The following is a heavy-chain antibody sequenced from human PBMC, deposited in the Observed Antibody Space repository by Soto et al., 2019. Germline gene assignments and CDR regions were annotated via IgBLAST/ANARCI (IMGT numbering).Heavy chain of an antibody. CDR3: ATGMLIRGHHYYMDV. V-gene: IGHV6-1*01. D-gene: IGHD3-10*01. CDR1: GDSVSGNRAA. CDR2: TYYRSKWYI. Sequence: QTLSLTCVISGDSVSGNRAAWNWIRQSPSRGLEWLGRTYYRSKWYIEYAPSVTGRMTINPDTSKNQFSLQLNSVTTEDTAAYHCATGMLIRGHHYYMDVWGQGPSVTVSS. J-gene: IGHJ6*03.